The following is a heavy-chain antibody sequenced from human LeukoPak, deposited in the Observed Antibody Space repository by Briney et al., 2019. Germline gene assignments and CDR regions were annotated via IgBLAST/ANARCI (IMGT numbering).Heavy chain of an antibody. CDR2: IDNGGSDT. CDR3: ARSRKIGAAAGPYFDY. D-gene: IGHD6-13*01. Sequence: GGSLRLSCAASGFTFSNYWMHWVRQAPGKGLVWVSRIDNGGSDTRHADSVKGRFTISRDNAKNSLYLQMNSLRAEDTAVYYCARSRKIGAAAGPYFDYWGQGTLVTVSS. CDR1: GFTFSNYW. J-gene: IGHJ4*02. V-gene: IGHV3-74*01.